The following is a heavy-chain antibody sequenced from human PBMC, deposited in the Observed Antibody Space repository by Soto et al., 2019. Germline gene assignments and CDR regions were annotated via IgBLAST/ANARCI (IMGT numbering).Heavy chain of an antibody. D-gene: IGHD6-6*01. CDR3: ASSPSRGGRRSY. J-gene: IGHJ4*02. CDR2: IYYSGST. Sequence: PSEPLSLTCTVSGGSISSGDYYWSWIRQPPGKGLEWIGYIYYSGSTYYNPSLKSRVTISVDTSKNQFSLKLSSVTAADTAVYYCASSPSRGGRRSYWGQGTLVTVSS. V-gene: IGHV4-30-4*01. CDR1: GGSISSGDYY.